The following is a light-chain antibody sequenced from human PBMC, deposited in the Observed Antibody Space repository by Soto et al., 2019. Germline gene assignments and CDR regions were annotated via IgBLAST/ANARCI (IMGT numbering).Light chain of an antibody. Sequence: DIQITQSPTYLSASVGDRVTITCRANTSNSSYLNWYQQQPGKATELLIYAASSVHSGVPSRVSGSGAGTDFTLTISSLRPEVFASYCYHRSHSTLATSFGRATKVDVK. CDR2: AAS. CDR3: HRSHSTLATS. CDR1: TSNSSY. J-gene: IGKJ4*01. V-gene: IGKV1-39*01.